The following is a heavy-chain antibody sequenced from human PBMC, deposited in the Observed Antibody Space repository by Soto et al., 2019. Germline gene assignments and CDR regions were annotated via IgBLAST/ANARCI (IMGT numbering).Heavy chain of an antibody. D-gene: IGHD4-17*01. CDR2: INHSGST. CDR1: GGSFSGYY. V-gene: IGHV4-34*01. J-gene: IGHJ6*04. CDR3: ARTPSEGMTTVTTFEDV. Sequence: SETLSLTCAVYGGSFSGYYWSWIRQPPGKGLEWIGEINHSGSTNYNPSLKSRVTISVDTSKNQFSLKLSSVTAADTAVYYCARTPSEGMTTVTTFEDVWGKGTTVTVSS.